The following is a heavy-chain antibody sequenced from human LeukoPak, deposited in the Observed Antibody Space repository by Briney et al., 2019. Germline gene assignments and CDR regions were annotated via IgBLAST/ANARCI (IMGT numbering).Heavy chain of an antibody. D-gene: IGHD3-22*01. J-gene: IGHJ4*02. CDR2: INPNSGGT. CDR1: GYTFTGYY. Sequence: ASVKVSCKASGYTFTGYYMHWVRQAPGQGLEWMGWINPNSGGTNYAQKFQGRVTMTRDTSISTAYMELSRLRSDDTAVYYCARDRHYHDSSGYLFDYWGQGTLVTVSS. V-gene: IGHV1-2*02. CDR3: ARDRHYHDSSGYLFDY.